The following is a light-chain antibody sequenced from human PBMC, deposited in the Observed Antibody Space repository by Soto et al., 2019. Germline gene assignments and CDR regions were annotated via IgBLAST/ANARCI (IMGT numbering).Light chain of an antibody. V-gene: IGLV2-14*01. J-gene: IGLJ1*01. Sequence: QSALTQPASVSGSPGQSITISCTRTSSDVGGYNYVSWYQQHPGKAPKLMIYEVSNRPSGVSNRFSGSKSGNTASLTISGLQAEDEADYYCSSYTSSSTHNYVFGTGTKVTVL. CDR1: SSDVGGYNY. CDR3: SSYTSSSTHNYV. CDR2: EVS.